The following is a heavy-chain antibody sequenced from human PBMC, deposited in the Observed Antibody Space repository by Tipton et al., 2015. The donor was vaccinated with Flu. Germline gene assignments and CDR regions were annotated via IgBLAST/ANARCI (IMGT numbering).Heavy chain of an antibody. V-gene: IGHV4-34*01. CDR3: ASRPRAYGMDV. J-gene: IGHJ6*02. CDR2: INHSGST. CDR1: GGSFSGYY. Sequence: TLSLTCAVYGGSFSGYYWSWIRQPPGKGLEWIGEINHSGSTNYNPSLKSRVTISVDTSKNQFSLKLSSVTAADTAVYHCASRPRAYGMDVWGQGTTVTVSS.